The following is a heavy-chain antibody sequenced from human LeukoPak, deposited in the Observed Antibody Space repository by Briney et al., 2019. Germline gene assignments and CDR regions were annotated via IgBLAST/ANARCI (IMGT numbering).Heavy chain of an antibody. D-gene: IGHD3-22*01. V-gene: IGHV1-2*02. CDR1: GYTFTGYY. CDR2: INPNYGGT. CDR3: ARSYYYDSSGNIDY. Sequence: GASVKVSCKASGYTFTGYYIHWVRQAPGQGLEWMGWINPNYGGTNYAQKFQGRVTMTRDTSISTAYMELSRLTSDDTALYYCARSYYYDSSGNIDYWGQGTLVAVSS. J-gene: IGHJ4*02.